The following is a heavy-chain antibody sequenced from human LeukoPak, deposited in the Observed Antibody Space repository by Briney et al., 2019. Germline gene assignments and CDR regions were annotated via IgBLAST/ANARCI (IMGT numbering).Heavy chain of an antibody. V-gene: IGHV4-59*01. CDR2: IYYSGST. CDR1: GGSISSYY. D-gene: IGHD3-3*01. CDR3: ARGLWSGYYYYYYMDV. Sequence: SETLSLTCTVSGGSISSYYWSWIRQPAGKGLEWIGYIYYSGSTNYDPSLKSRVTISVDTSKNQFSLKLSSVTAADTAVYYCARGLWSGYYYYYYMDVWGKGTTVTVSS. J-gene: IGHJ6*03.